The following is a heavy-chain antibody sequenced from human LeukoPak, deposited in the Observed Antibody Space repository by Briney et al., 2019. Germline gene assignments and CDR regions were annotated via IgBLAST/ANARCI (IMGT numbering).Heavy chain of an antibody. CDR1: GYTFTSYG. D-gene: IGHD4-17*01. J-gene: IGHJ6*02. Sequence: ASVKVSCKASGYTFTSYGISWVRQAPGQGLEWMGWISAYNGNTNYAQKLLGRVTMTTDTSTSTAYMELRSLRSDDTAVYYCAREGYGEHYYYYGMDVWGQGTTVTVSS. CDR2: ISAYNGNT. CDR3: AREGYGEHYYYYGMDV. V-gene: IGHV1-18*01.